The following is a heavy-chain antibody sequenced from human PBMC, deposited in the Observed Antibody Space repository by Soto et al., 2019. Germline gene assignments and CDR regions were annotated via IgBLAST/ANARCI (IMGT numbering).Heavy chain of an antibody. CDR1: GGSFSDYY. J-gene: IGHJ6*02. CDR2: INHSGST. Sequence: SETLSLTCSVYGGSFSDYYWSWIRQSPGKGLEWIGEINHSGSTKYNPSLKSRVIISVDTSKSQFSLRLSSVTAADTAVYYCARDLGNYYYAMDVWGQGTTVTVSS. CDR3: ARDLGNYYYAMDV. V-gene: IGHV4-34*01.